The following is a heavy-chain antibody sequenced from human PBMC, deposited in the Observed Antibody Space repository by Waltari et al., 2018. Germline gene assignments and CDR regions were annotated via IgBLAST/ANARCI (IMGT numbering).Heavy chain of an antibody. CDR2: VNSDGSTT. CDR1: GFTFSSYW. CDR3: ARVGSWYLDSRDHFDN. D-gene: IGHD6-13*01. V-gene: IGHV3-74*01. Sequence: EVQLVESGGGLVQPGGSLRLSCAASGFTFSSYWMSWVRQAPGKGLVWVSRVNSDGSTTTYADCVRGRFTISRDNAKNTLYLQMNSLRVEATAVYYCARVGSWYLDSRDHFDNWGQGTLVTVSS. J-gene: IGHJ4*02.